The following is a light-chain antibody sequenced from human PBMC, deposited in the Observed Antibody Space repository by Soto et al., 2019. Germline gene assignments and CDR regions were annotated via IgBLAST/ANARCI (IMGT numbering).Light chain of an antibody. Sequence: IQIAQCPSSLSASVGYRVTITCRASQDIRSDLVWYQQRPGKAPKLLIYATSSLQSGVPSRFSGSGSGTDFTLTISSLQPEDFATYYCLQDYSYPLTFGGGTKVDIK. CDR2: ATS. CDR1: QDIRSD. J-gene: IGKJ4*01. CDR3: LQDYSYPLT. V-gene: IGKV1-6*01.